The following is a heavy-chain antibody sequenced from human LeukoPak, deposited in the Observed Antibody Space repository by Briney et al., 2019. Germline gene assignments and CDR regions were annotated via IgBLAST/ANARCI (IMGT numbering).Heavy chain of an antibody. D-gene: IGHD4-17*01. CDR1: GFTFSSYA. CDR2: ISGSGGST. Sequence: AGGSLRLSCAASGFTFSSYAMSWVRQVPGKGLEWVSAISGSGGSTYYADSVKGRFTISRDNSKNTLYLQMNSLRAEDTAVYYCAKMEGSYGDYNYFDYWGQGTLVTVSS. V-gene: IGHV3-23*01. J-gene: IGHJ4*02. CDR3: AKMEGSYGDYNYFDY.